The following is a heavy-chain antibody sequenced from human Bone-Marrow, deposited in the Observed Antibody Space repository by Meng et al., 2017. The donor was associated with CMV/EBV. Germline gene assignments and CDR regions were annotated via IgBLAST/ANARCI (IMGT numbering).Heavy chain of an antibody. CDR2: MNPNSGNS. CDR3: ARSNIVVVPAGTHAFDI. J-gene: IGHJ3*02. D-gene: IGHD2-2*01. CDR1: GYTFTSYD. V-gene: IGHV1-8*03. Sequence: ASVKVSCKASGYTFTSYDINWVRQATGQGLEWMGWMNPNSGNSGYAQKFQGRVTITRNTSISTAHMELSSLRSEDTAVYYCARSNIVVVPAGTHAFDIWGQGTMVTVSS.